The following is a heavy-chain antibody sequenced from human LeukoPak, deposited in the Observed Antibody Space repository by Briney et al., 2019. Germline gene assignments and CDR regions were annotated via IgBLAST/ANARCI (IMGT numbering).Heavy chain of an antibody. V-gene: IGHV1-2*02. D-gene: IGHD3-9*01. J-gene: IGHJ6*02. CDR2: INPNSGGT. CDR3: ARDINDILTGYRFYYYGMDV. Sequence: PRASVKVSCKASGYTFTGYYMHWVRQAPGQGLEWMGWINPNSGGTNYAQKFRGRVIMTRDTSISTAYMELSRLRSHDTAVYYCARDINDILTGYRFYYYGMDVWGQGTTVTVSS. CDR1: GYTFTGYY.